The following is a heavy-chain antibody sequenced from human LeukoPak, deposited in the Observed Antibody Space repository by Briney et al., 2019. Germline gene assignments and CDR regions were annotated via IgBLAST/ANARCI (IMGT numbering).Heavy chain of an antibody. Sequence: SETLSLTCTASGGSIISYYWSWIRQSAGKGLEWIGRIYGNGITDYNTSLKSRVTMSLDMSRKQVSLRLTSATAADTAIYYCARLKFYDSTGHSPGHYMDVWGKGTTVSVFS. CDR3: ARLKFYDSTGHSPGHYMDV. J-gene: IGHJ6*03. CDR1: GGSIISYY. CDR2: IYGNGIT. D-gene: IGHD3-22*01. V-gene: IGHV4-4*07.